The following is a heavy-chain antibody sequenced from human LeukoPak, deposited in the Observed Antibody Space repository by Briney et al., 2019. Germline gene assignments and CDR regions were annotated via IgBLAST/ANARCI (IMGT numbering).Heavy chain of an antibody. J-gene: IGHJ5*02. CDR3: ARDNSLQDMAWWFDP. V-gene: IGHV1-46*01. CDR1: GYTFTRHY. CDR2: INPTGISS. D-gene: IGHD5-24*01. Sequence: GASVKVSCKSSGYTFTRHYLHWVRQAPGQGLEWVGLINPTGISSWSAQKFQGRVTLTRDMSTSTDYMELSSLRSEDTAVYYCARDNSLQDMAWWFDPWGQGTLVIVSS.